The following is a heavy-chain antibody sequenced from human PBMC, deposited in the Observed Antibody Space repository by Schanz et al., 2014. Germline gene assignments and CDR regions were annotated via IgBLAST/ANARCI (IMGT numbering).Heavy chain of an antibody. CDR1: GFTFSPYW. J-gene: IGHJ4*02. CDR2: INGDGSNT. Sequence: EVQLLESGGGLIQPGGSLRLSCAASGFTFSPYWMHWVRQAPGKGLVWVSRINGDGSNTNYADSVKGRFTISRDNAKNTLYLQMNSLRPEDTAVYYCARGGFGEVSYFDYWGQGTLVNVSS. CDR3: ARGGFGEVSYFDY. D-gene: IGHD3-10*01. V-gene: IGHV3-74*02.